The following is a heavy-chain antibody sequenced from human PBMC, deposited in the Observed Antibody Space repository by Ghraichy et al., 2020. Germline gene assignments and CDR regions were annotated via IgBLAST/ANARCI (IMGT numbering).Heavy chain of an antibody. D-gene: IGHD1-26*01. Sequence: SETLSLTCAVYGGSFSGYYWSWIRQPPGKVLEWIGEINHSGSTNYNPSLKSRVTISVDTSKNQFSLKLSSVTAADTAVYYCARARGSGSYSKAPFDYWGQGTLVTVSS. CDR2: INHSGST. V-gene: IGHV4-34*01. CDR3: ARARGSGSYSKAPFDY. J-gene: IGHJ4*02. CDR1: GGSFSGYY.